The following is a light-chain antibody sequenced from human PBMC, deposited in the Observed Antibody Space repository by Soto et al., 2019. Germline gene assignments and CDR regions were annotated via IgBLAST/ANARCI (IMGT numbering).Light chain of an antibody. Sequence: EIVLTQSPGTLSLSLGERATLSCTARQSVSRNYFAWYQQKPCQAARLLIYGASSRATGIPDRLSGSGSGTNFTLTISGLEPEDFGVYYCQQYGSSPRTFGQGTKVDIK. J-gene: IGKJ1*01. CDR2: GAS. CDR1: QSVSRNY. V-gene: IGKV3-20*01. CDR3: QQYGSSPRT.